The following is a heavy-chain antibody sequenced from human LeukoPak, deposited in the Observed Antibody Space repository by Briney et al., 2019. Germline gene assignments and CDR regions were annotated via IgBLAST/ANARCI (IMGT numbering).Heavy chain of an antibody. D-gene: IGHD1-26*01. CDR3: ARNLYSGSYSWFDP. CDR1: GGSISGYF. J-gene: IGHJ5*02. Sequence: PSETLSLTCTVSGGSISGYFWSWIRQPAGKGLEWIGRIYTSGSTKYNPSLKSRLTMSVDTSKNQFSLKLTSLNAADTAVYYCARNLYSGSYSWFDPWGQGTLVTVSS. CDR2: IYTSGST. V-gene: IGHV4-4*07.